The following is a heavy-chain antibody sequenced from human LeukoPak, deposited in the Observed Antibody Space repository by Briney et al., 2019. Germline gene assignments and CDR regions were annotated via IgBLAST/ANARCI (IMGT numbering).Heavy chain of an antibody. Sequence: SSETLSLTCTVSGGSVSSGSYYWSWIRQPPGKGLEWIGYIYYTGTTNYNPSLKSRVTISVDASKNQFSLRLSSVTAADTAVYYCASKSSDHGELRFDYWGQGTLDTVSS. V-gene: IGHV4-61*01. D-gene: IGHD4-17*01. CDR3: ASKSSDHGELRFDY. CDR1: GGSVSSGSYY. J-gene: IGHJ4*02. CDR2: IYYTGTT.